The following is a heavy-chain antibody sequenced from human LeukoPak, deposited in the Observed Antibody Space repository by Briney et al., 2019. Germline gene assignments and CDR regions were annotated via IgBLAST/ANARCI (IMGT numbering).Heavy chain of an antibody. CDR1: GFTFSSYA. V-gene: IGHV3-23*01. J-gene: IGHJ4*02. CDR3: AKLSMGYDSSGYYYDFDY. D-gene: IGHD3-22*01. CDR2: ISGSGGST. Sequence: GVSLRLSYAASGFTFSSYAMSWVRQAPGKGLEWVSAISGSGGSTYYADSVKGRFTISRDNSKNTLYLQMNSLRAEDTAVYYCAKLSMGYDSSGYYYDFDYWGQGTLVTVSS.